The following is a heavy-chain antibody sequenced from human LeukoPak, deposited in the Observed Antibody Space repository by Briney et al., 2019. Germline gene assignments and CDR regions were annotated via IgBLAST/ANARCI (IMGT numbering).Heavy chain of an antibody. D-gene: IGHD3-16*01. CDR3: ARDFTGGEYFDS. Sequence: PGGSLRLSCAASGFTFSSFKMTWVRQAPGKGLEWVASISPSSTYIYYGDSLKGRVTVSRDNAKSLLFLHMSSLRPDDTAVYYCARDFTGGEYFDSWGQGALVSASS. V-gene: IGHV3-21*06. CDR2: ISPSSTYI. CDR1: GFTFSSFK. J-gene: IGHJ4*02.